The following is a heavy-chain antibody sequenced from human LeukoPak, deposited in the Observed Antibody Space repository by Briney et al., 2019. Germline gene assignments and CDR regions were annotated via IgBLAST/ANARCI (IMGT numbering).Heavy chain of an antibody. CDR2: IKEDGTET. J-gene: IGHJ4*02. V-gene: IGHV3-7*01. Sequence: GGSLRLSCAASGFRFSSNWMSWVRLAPGKGLEWVANIKEDGTETYYVDSVKGRFTISRDNAKNSLYLQMNSLRVEDTAVYYCAKEGRSLQTYWGQGTLVTVSS. D-gene: IGHD5-24*01. CDR1: GFRFSSNW. CDR3: AKEGRSLQTY.